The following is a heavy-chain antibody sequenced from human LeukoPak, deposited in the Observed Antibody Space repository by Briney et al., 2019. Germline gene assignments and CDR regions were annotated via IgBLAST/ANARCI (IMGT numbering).Heavy chain of an antibody. CDR1: GFTFSSYA. D-gene: IGHD3-16*01. V-gene: IGHV1-69*01. J-gene: IGHJ6*03. Sequence: SCAASGFTFSSYAISWVRQAPGQGLEWMGGIIPIFGTANYAQKFQGRVTITADESTSTAYMELSSLRSEDTAVYYCARASPEGPGGPYYYYYYMDVWGKGTTVTVSS. CDR3: ARASPEGPGGPYYYYYYMDV. CDR2: IIPIFGTA.